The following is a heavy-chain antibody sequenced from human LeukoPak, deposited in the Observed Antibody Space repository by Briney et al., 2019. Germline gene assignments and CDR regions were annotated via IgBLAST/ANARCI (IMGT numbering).Heavy chain of an antibody. CDR1: GFPFSNYW. V-gene: IGHV3-74*01. D-gene: IGHD1-26*01. J-gene: IGHJ4*02. Sequence: GGSLRLSCAASGFPFSNYWMHWVRQAPGKGLVWVSHINGDESDANYGDSVKGRFTISRDNAKNTLFLQMNSLRPEDTAVYYCAREVGAIDYWGQGTLVTVSS. CDR2: INGDESDA. CDR3: AREVGAIDY.